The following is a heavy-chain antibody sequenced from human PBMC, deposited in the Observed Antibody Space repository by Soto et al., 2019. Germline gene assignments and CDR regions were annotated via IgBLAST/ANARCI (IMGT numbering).Heavy chain of an antibody. D-gene: IGHD1-26*01. CDR3: ARIVVGATVDL. CDR1: GDSVSSDRYF. Sequence: SETLSLTCSVSGDSVSSDRYFWTWIRQPPGKGLEWIAYISYTGDTNYNPSLKSRDTISVDTSRNQFSLTLTSVTAADTAVYFCARIVVGATVDLWGQGSLVTVSS. V-gene: IGHV4-61*01. CDR2: ISYTGDT. J-gene: IGHJ5*02.